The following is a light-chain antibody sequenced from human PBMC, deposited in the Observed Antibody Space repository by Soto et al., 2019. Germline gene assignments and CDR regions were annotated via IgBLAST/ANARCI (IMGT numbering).Light chain of an antibody. V-gene: IGKV3-20*01. CDR3: QQYGSSPIT. Sequence: EIVLTQSPGTLSLSPGERATLSCRASQIVTSRYLAWYQQKPGQAPRLLIYAASSRATDIPDRFSGTGSGTVFTLTIGSLEPEDSAVYYCQQYGSSPITFGQGTRLENK. CDR1: QIVTSRY. CDR2: AAS. J-gene: IGKJ5*01.